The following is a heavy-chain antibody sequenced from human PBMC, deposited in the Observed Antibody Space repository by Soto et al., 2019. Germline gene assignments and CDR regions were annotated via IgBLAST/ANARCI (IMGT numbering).Heavy chain of an antibody. V-gene: IGHV5-51*01. CDR3: ARHVTRGGLGKWFDP. CDR2: IYPGDSDT. CDR1: GYSFTSYL. J-gene: IGHJ5*02. D-gene: IGHD2-21*02. Sequence: GESLKISCKGSGYSFTSYLIGGVRQMPGKGLEWMGIIYPGDSDTRDSPSFQGQVTISADKAISTADLQWSSLKASDTAMYYCARHVTRGGLGKWFDPWGQGTMVTVSS.